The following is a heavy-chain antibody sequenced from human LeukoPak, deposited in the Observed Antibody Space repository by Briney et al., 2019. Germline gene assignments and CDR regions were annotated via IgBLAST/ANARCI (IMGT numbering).Heavy chain of an antibody. CDR1: GYTFTSYG. Sequence: AASVKVSCKASGYTFTSYGISWVRQAPGQGLEWMGWISAYNGNTNYAQKLQGRVTMTTDTSTSTAYMELRSLRSDDTAVYYCARGNDFWSGKNAFDIWGQGTMVTVSS. J-gene: IGHJ3*02. CDR2: ISAYNGNT. D-gene: IGHD3-3*01. CDR3: ARGNDFWSGKNAFDI. V-gene: IGHV1-18*04.